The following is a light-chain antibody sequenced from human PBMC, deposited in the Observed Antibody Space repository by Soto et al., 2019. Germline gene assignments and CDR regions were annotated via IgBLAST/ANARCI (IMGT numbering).Light chain of an antibody. CDR1: SSDVGGYNY. CDR2: DVT. J-gene: IGLJ1*01. Sequence: QSVLTQPASVSGSPGQSITISCTGTSSDVGGYNYVSWYQQHPVKAPKLMIYDVTNRPSGASDRFSGSKSGNTASLTISGLQAEDEADYYCSSYTSSSTPYVFGTGTKVTV. CDR3: SSYTSSSTPYV. V-gene: IGLV2-14*01.